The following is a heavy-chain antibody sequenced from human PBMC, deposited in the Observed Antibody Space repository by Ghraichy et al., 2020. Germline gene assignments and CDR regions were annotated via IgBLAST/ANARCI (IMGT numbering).Heavy chain of an antibody. D-gene: IGHD2-2*02. CDR1: GGSFSGYY. V-gene: IGHV4-34*01. J-gene: IGHJ4*02. Sequence: SETLSLTCAVYGGSFSGYYWSWIRQPPGKGLEWIGEINHSGSTNYNPSLKSRVTISVDTSKNQFSLKLSSVTAADTAVYYCARSLYDLETLWGQGTLVTVSS. CDR2: INHSGST. CDR3: ARSLYDLETL.